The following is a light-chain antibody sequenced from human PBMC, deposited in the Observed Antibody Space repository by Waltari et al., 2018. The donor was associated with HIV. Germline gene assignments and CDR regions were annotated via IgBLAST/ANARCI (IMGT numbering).Light chain of an antibody. J-gene: IGLJ2*01. CDR1: SSDVGGYNY. V-gene: IGLV2-14*01. CDR2: EVS. Sequence: QSALTQPASVSGSPGQSITISCIGTSSDVGGYNYVSWYQHPPGKAPKRMIYEVSNRPSGVSNRFSGSKSANTASMTISGLQAEEEADYYCSSYTSTKVLFGGGTKLTVL. CDR3: SSYTSTKVL.